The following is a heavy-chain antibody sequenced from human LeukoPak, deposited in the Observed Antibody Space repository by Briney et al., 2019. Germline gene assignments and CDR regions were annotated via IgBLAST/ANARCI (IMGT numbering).Heavy chain of an antibody. CDR2: ISYDGSNK. CDR1: GFTFSSST. CDR3: ARVRGHRVFDY. Sequence: GGSLRLSCAASGFTFSSSTMHWVRQAPGKGLEWVSVISYDGSNKYYADSVKGRFPISRDNSKNTLYLQMNSLRAEDPAVYYCARVRGHRVFDYWGQGTLVTVSS. V-gene: IGHV3-30-3*01. D-gene: IGHD1-14*01. J-gene: IGHJ4*02.